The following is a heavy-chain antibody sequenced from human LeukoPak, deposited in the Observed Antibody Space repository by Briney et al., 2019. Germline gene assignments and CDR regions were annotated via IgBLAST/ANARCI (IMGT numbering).Heavy chain of an antibody. D-gene: IGHD5/OR15-5a*01. Sequence: PGGSLRLSCAASGFTFSSYTMNWVRQAPGKGLEWLSYISGGSRTIYYADSVKGRFTISRDNAKNSLYLQMNSLRDEDTAMYYCASRSTYLDYWGQGTLVTVPS. V-gene: IGHV3-48*02. J-gene: IGHJ4*02. CDR3: ASRSTYLDY. CDR1: GFTFSSYT. CDR2: ISGGSRTI.